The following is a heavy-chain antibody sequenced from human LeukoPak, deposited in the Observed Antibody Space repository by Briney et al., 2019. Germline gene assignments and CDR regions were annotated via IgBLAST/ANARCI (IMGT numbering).Heavy chain of an antibody. CDR2: IYYGGST. D-gene: IGHD3-10*01. Sequence: PSETLSLTCTVSGGSINTYHRSWIRQPPGKGLEWIGYIYYGGSTYSNPSLKGRVTISADTSKNQLSLKLTSVTAADTAVYYCARSSVSGTYSGGYWGQGILVTVSS. J-gene: IGHJ4*02. V-gene: IGHV4-59*08. CDR3: ARSSVSGTYSGGY. CDR1: GGSINTYH.